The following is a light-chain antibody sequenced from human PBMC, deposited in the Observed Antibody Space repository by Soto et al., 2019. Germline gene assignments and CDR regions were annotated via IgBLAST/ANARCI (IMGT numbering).Light chain of an antibody. J-gene: IGKJ4*01. Sequence: EIVMTQSPATLSVSPGERATLSCRASQSVRSDLAWYQQKPGQAPRLLIQGASTRATGIPARFSGSGSGTEFNLTISGLQSEDFAVYYCQQYNNWPRLTFGGGTKVEIK. CDR3: QQYNNWPRLT. CDR2: GAS. V-gene: IGKV3-15*01. CDR1: QSVRSD.